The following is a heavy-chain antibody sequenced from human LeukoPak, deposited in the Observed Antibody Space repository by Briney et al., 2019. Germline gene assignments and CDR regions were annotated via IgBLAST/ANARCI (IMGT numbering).Heavy chain of an antibody. CDR3: ARDSRGGGPDFDY. CDR2: IHYSGTT. J-gene: IGHJ4*02. CDR1: GDSINNYY. Sequence: SETLSLTCTVSGDSINNYYWAWIRQPPGKGLEWIGYIHYSGTTYYNPSLKSRVTISVDSSRTQFSLKLSSMTAADTAVYYCARDSRGGGPDFDYWGQGTLVTVSS. V-gene: IGHV4-59*01. D-gene: IGHD3-16*01.